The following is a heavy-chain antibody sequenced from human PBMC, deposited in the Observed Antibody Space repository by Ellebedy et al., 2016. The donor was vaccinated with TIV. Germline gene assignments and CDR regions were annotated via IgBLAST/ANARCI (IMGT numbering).Heavy chain of an antibody. J-gene: IGHJ5*02. CDR1: GFSFSSYW. D-gene: IGHD4-17*01. Sequence: GESLKISCAASGFSFSSYWMTWVRQAPGKGLEWVAKIRQEGDEIYYVESVKGRFTLSRDNAKNSLFLQMKSLRVEDTAVYYCARRASYGDYAVQVNPWFDPWGQGTLVTVSS. CDR2: IRQEGDEI. CDR3: ARRASYGDYAVQVNPWFDP. V-gene: IGHV3-7*01.